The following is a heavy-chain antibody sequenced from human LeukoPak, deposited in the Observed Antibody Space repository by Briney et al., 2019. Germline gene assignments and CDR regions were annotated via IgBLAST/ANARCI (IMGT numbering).Heavy chain of an antibody. Sequence: PGGSLRLSCVASGFTFSSYWMHWVRQAPGKGLVWVSRINGDGSTTNYADSVKGRFTISRDNAKNTLYLQMNSLRADDTAVYYCARSFDYWGQGTLVTVSS. J-gene: IGHJ4*02. CDR3: ARSFDY. V-gene: IGHV3-74*01. CDR1: GFTFSSYW. CDR2: INGDGSTT.